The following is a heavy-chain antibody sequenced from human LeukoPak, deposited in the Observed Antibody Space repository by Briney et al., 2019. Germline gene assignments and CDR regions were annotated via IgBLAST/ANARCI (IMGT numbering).Heavy chain of an antibody. V-gene: IGHV4-61*05. CDR2: INYLEDA. J-gene: IGHJ5*02. CDR1: GDPLSFNSVF. CDR3: ARHNGVTVFGSVIPEGWFDP. Sequence: SQTLSLTCTVSGDPLSFNSVFSAWVRQAPGKDLEYIGSINYLEDAYYSDSLKSRASISIDKPTNQFHLNLNAVTAADTALYFCARHNGVTVFGSVIPEGWFDPWGQGILVTVSS. D-gene: IGHD2-21*01.